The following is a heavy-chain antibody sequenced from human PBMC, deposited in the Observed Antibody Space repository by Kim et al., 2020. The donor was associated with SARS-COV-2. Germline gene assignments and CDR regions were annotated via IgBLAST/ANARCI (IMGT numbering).Heavy chain of an antibody. V-gene: IGHV3-33*01. J-gene: IGHJ4*02. CDR2: IWYDGSNK. Sequence: GGSLRLSCAASGFTFSSYGMHWVRQAPGKGLEWVAVIWYDGSNKYYADSVKGRFTISRDNSKNTLYLQMNSLRAEDTAVYYCAREPYDILTGYYNGFDYWGQGTLVTVSS. CDR1: GFTFSSYG. D-gene: IGHD3-9*01. CDR3: AREPYDILTGYYNGFDY.